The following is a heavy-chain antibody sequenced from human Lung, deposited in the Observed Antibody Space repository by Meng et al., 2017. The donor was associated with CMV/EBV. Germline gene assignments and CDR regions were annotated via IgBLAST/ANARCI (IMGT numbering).Heavy chain of an antibody. CDR3: ARLYCSGGSCYTIDY. V-gene: IGHV7-4-1*02. CDR2: INTNTGNP. J-gene: IGHJ4*02. Sequence: HGQLVQSGSELKKPGASVKVSCKASGYTFTSYAMNWVRQAPGQGLEWMGWINTNTGNPTYAQGFTGRFVFSLDTSVSTAYLQISSPKAADTAVYYCARLYCSGGSCYTIDYWGQGTLVTVSS. D-gene: IGHD2-15*01. CDR1: GYTFTSYA.